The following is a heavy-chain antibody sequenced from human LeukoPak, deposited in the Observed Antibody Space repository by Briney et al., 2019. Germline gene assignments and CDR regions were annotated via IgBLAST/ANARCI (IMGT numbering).Heavy chain of an antibody. V-gene: IGHV3-33*03. CDR1: GFTFNSYG. CDR3: AKGLPLFYYDSSGPIDY. CDR2: IWYDGSNK. D-gene: IGHD3-22*01. Sequence: GRSLRLSCAASGFTFNSYGMHWVRQAPGKGLEWVAGIWYDGSNKYCADSVKGRVTISRDNSKKTLYLQMNSLRAEDTAVYYCAKGLPLFYYDSSGPIDYWGQGTLVTVSS. J-gene: IGHJ4*02.